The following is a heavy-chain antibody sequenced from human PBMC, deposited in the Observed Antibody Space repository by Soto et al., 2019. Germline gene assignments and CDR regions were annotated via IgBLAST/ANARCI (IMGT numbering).Heavy chain of an antibody. J-gene: IGHJ4*02. D-gene: IGHD2-15*01. CDR3: ARGRGYCSGGSCPYYFDY. Sequence: QVQLVQSGAEVMKPGASVRVSCKASGYTFTSYDINWVRQATGQGPEWMGWMNPNSGNTGSAQKFQGRVTMTRNTSIRTAYMELSSLRSEDTAVYYCARGRGYCSGGSCPYYFDYWGQGTLVTVSS. V-gene: IGHV1-8*01. CDR2: MNPNSGNT. CDR1: GYTFTSYD.